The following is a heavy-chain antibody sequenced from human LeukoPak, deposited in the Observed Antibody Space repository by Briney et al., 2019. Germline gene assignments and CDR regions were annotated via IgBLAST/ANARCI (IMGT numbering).Heavy chain of an antibody. CDR1: GYRFTSYW. D-gene: IGHD5-24*01. V-gene: IGHV5-51*01. CDR3: ARHDSEMATILNFDY. J-gene: IGHJ4*02. Sequence: GESLKISCKTSGYRFTSYWIGWVRQMPGKGLEWMGIIYPGDSDTRYSPSFQGHVTISADKSISTAYLQWSSLKASDTAMYYCARHDSEMATILNFDYWGQGALVTVSS. CDR2: IYPGDSDT.